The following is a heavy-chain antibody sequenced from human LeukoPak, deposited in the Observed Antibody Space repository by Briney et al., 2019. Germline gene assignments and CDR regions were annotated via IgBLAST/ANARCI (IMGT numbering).Heavy chain of an antibody. J-gene: IGHJ4*02. CDR3: ARQYCSSTSCLFDY. CDR1: GGSFSGYY. D-gene: IGHD2-2*01. V-gene: IGHV4-34*01. Sequence: SETLSHTCAVYGGSFSGYYWSWIRQPPGKGLEWIGEINHSGSTNYNPSLKSRVTISVDTSKNQFSLRLSSVTAADTAVYYCARQYCSSTSCLFDYWGQGTLVTVSS. CDR2: INHSGST.